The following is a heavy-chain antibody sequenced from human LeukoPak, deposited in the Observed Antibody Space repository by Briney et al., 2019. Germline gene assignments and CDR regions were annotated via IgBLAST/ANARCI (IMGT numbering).Heavy chain of an antibody. Sequence: PGGSLRLSCAASGFTFSNYWMTWVRQAPGKGLEWVANIKQDGSEEYYVDSVKGRFTISRDNAKNSLYLQMNSLRAEDTAVYYCARDGAVAGRYYFDYWGQGILVTVSS. D-gene: IGHD6-19*01. CDR1: GFTFSNYW. CDR2: IKQDGSEE. CDR3: ARDGAVAGRYYFDY. V-gene: IGHV3-7*01. J-gene: IGHJ4*02.